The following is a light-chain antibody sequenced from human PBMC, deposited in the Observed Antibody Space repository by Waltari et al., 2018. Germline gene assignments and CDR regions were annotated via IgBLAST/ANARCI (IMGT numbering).Light chain of an antibody. CDR3: QQYNSYST. V-gene: IGKV1-5*03. J-gene: IGKJ1*01. CDR1: QSVSQW. CDR2: KAS. Sequence: DIQMTQSPSTLSASVGDRVTITCRASQSVSQWLAWYQQKPGKAPKLLIYKASNLETGVPSRFSGSGSGTEFTLTISSLQPDDFATYYCQQYNSYSTFSQGTKVEIK.